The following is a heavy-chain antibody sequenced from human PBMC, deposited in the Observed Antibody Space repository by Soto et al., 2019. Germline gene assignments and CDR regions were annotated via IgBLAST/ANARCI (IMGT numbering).Heavy chain of an antibody. Sequence: SETLSLTCTVSGGSISSYYWSWIRQPPGKGLEWIGYIYYIGSTNYNPSLRSRVTISLDTSKNQVSLKLNSVTAADTAVYYCARLPGGDGAPWGQGILVTVSS. V-gene: IGHV4-59*01. CDR2: IYYIGST. CDR3: ARLPGGDGAP. J-gene: IGHJ5*02. CDR1: GGSISSYY. D-gene: IGHD2-21*02.